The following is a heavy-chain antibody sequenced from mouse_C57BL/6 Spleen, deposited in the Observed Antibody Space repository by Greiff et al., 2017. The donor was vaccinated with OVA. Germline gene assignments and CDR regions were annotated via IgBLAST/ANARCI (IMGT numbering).Heavy chain of an antibody. J-gene: IGHJ4*01. CDR2: IDPSDSYT. CDR3: ARSYGNYVAMDY. Sequence: QVQLQQPGAELVMPGASVKLSCKASGYTFTSYWMHWVKQRPGQGLEWIGEIDPSDSYTNYNQKFKGKSTLTVDKSSSTAYMQLSSLTSEDSAVYYCARSYGNYVAMDYWGQETSVTVSS. D-gene: IGHD2-1*01. CDR1: GYTFTSYW. V-gene: IGHV1-69*01.